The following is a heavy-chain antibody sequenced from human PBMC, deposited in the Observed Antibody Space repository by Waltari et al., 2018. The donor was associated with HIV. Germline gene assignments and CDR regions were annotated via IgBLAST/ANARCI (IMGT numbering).Heavy chain of an antibody. V-gene: IGHV3-74*01. CDR2: INNDGTST. J-gene: IGHJ4*02. D-gene: IGHD3-3*01. CDR1: GFTSDLSFSSFW. Sequence: RLSCVASGFTSDLSFSSFWMPWLRQVPEKGLVWVARINNDGTSTYYSNSVRGRFTISRDNAKNTLYLQMNNGRADDTGIYYCARSWSGSFDYWGQGALVSVS. CDR3: ARSWSGSFDY.